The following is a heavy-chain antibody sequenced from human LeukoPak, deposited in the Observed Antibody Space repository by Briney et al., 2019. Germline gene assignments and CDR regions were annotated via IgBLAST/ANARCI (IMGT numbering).Heavy chain of an antibody. J-gene: IGHJ4*02. CDR1: GFTFSSYE. Sequence: PGGALRLSCAASGFTFSSYEMNWVRQAPGKGLEGVSYISSSGSTIYYADSVKGRFTISRDNAKNSLYLQMKSLRAEDTAVYYCAKGGQQLVIDYWGQGTLVTVSS. CDR3: AKGGQQLVIDY. V-gene: IGHV3-48*03. CDR2: ISSSGSTI. D-gene: IGHD6-13*01.